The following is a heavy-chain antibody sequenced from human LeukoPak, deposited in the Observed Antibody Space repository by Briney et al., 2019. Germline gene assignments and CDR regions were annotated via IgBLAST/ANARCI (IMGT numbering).Heavy chain of an antibody. CDR3: ATRPITMVRGVIRNPYGMDV. Sequence: SETLSLTCTVSGGSISSSSYYWGWIRQPPGKGLEWIGSIYYSGSTYYNPSLKSRVTISVDTSKNQFSLKLSSVTAADTAVCYCATRPITMVRGVIRNPYGMDVWGQGTTVTVSS. D-gene: IGHD3-10*01. CDR1: GGSISSSSYY. V-gene: IGHV4-39*07. J-gene: IGHJ6*02. CDR2: IYYSGST.